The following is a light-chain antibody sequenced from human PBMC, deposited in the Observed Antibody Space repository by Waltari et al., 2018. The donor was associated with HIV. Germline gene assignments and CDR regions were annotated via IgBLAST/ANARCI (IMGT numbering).Light chain of an antibody. CDR1: RSVSSTY. CDR3: QQYGTSPYT. J-gene: IGKJ2*01. V-gene: IGKV3-20*01. Sequence: ENVLTHSPGPLSFSPGERATLSCRASRSVSSTYLTWYQQRPGQAPRLLIYAASTRATAIPDRFSGSGSGTDFTLTISRLEPEDFAVYYCQQYGTSPYTFGQGTKVEI. CDR2: AAS.